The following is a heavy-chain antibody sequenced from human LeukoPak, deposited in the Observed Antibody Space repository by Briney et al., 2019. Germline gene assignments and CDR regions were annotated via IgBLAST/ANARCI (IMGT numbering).Heavy chain of an antibody. J-gene: IGHJ4*02. Sequence: GGSLRLSCAASGFTFSDHYVDWVRQAPGKGLEWVGRTRDRANSYTTEYAASVKDRFTFSRDDSKNSVYLQMNSLKTEDTAVYYCARVGNSGGYYYPLDYWGQGTLVTVSS. CDR1: GFTFSDHY. D-gene: IGHD3-22*01. CDR2: TRDRANSYTT. CDR3: ARVGNSGGYYYPLDY. V-gene: IGHV3-72*01.